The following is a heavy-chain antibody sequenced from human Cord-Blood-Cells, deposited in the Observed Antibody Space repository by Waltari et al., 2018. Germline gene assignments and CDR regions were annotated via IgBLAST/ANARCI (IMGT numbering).Heavy chain of an antibody. D-gene: IGHD1-7*01. Sequence: QVQLVESGGGVVLPGRSLRLSCAASGFTFSSYGMHWVRQAPGKGLEWVAVISYDGSNKYYADSVKGRFTISRDNSKNTLYLQMNSLRAEDTAVYYCAKSGTGTTRGYYFDYWGQGTLVTVSS. CDR1: GFTFSSYG. J-gene: IGHJ4*02. CDR3: AKSGTGTTRGYYFDY. V-gene: IGHV3-30*18. CDR2: ISYDGSNK.